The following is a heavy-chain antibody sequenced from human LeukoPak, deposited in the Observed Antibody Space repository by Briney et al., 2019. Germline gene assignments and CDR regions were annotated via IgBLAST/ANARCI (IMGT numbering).Heavy chain of an antibody. CDR1: GGSFSGYY. Sequence: PSETLSLTCAVYGGSFSGYYWSWIRQPPGKGLEWIGEINHSGSTNYNPSLKSRVTISVDTSKNQFSLKLSSVTAADTAVYYCARGGGRITMIVVVTPYYFDYWGQGTLVTVSS. CDR2: INHSGST. D-gene: IGHD3-22*01. V-gene: IGHV4-34*01. CDR3: ARGGGRITMIVVVTPYYFDY. J-gene: IGHJ4*02.